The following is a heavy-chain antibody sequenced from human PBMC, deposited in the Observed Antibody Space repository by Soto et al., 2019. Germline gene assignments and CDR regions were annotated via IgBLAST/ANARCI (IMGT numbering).Heavy chain of an antibody. CDR2: IYYSGST. CDR3: ARDGGRTLPEYYFDY. Sequence: PSETLSLTCTVSGGSISSGGYYWSWIRQHPGKGLEWIGYIYYSGSTYYNPSLKSRVTISVDTSKNQFSLKLSSVTAADTAVYYCARDGGRTLPEYYFDYWGQGTRVTVSS. CDR1: GGSISSGGYY. D-gene: IGHD3-16*01. J-gene: IGHJ4*02. V-gene: IGHV4-31*03.